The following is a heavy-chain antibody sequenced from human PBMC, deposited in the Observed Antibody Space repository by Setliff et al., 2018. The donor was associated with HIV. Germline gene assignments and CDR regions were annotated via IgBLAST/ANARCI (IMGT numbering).Heavy chain of an antibody. D-gene: IGHD3-3*01. J-gene: IGHJ3*02. Sequence: SETLSLTCTVSGGSISNNNYFWGWIRQPPGKGLEWIGRIYSSGSTYYQPSLQGRVSMSIDSSKNHFSLSLRYVTVADTAVYYCARSFSGRYFWSGYYTGPDPKGENAFDIWGQGTMVTVSS. CDR1: GGSISNNNYF. CDR3: ARSFSGRYFWSGYYTGPDPKGENAFDI. V-gene: IGHV4-39*02. CDR2: IYSSGST.